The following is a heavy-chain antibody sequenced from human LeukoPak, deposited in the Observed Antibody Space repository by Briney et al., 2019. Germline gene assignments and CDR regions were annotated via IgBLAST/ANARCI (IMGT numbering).Heavy chain of an antibody. CDR3: ARDDYGDPGDGCDI. J-gene: IGHJ3*02. Sequence: SVKVSCKTSGGTFSRHAISWVRQAPGQGLEWMGRITPKLRTVNYAQKFQARATITADESKSTVYMEVTSLRSEDTAVYYCARDDYGDPGDGCDIWGQGTLVTVSS. D-gene: IGHD4-17*01. CDR1: GGTFSRHA. V-gene: IGHV1-69*11. CDR2: ITPKLRTV.